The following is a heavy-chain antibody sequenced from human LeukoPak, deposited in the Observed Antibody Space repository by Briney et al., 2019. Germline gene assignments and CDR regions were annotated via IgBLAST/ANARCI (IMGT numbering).Heavy chain of an antibody. J-gene: IGHJ6*03. CDR3: AKDGVEYCSGGSCYAEVYYYYYYMDV. Sequence: PGGSLRLSCAASGFTFSSYAMSWVRQAPGKGLEWVSAISGSGGSTYYADSVKGRFTISRDNSKNTLYLQMNSLRAEDTAVYYCAKDGVEYCSGGSCYAEVYYYYYYMDVWGKGTTVTVSS. CDR2: ISGSGGST. V-gene: IGHV3-23*01. CDR1: GFTFSSYA. D-gene: IGHD2-15*01.